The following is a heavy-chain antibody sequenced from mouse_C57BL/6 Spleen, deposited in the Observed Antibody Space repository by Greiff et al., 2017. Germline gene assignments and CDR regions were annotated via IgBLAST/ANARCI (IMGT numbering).Heavy chain of an antibody. V-gene: IGHV1-47*01. J-gene: IGHJ3*01. D-gene: IGHD1-1*01. Sequence: QVHVKQSGAELVKPGASVKMSCKASGYTFTTYPIEWMKQNHGKSLEWIGNFHPYNDDTKYNEKFKGKATLTVEKSSSTVYLELSRLTSDDSAVYYGARRGSKETAWFAYWGQGTLVTVSA. CDR3: ARRGSKETAWFAY. CDR1: GYTFTTYP. CDR2: FHPYNDDT.